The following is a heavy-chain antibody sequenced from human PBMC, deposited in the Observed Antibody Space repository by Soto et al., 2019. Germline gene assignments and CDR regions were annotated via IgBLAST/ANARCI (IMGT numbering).Heavy chain of an antibody. J-gene: IGHJ4*02. V-gene: IGHV4-59*01. D-gene: IGHD3-10*01. CDR2: IYYSGST. Sequence: ASETLSLTCTVSGGSISGYYWSWIRQPPGKGLEWIGYIYYSGSTNYNPSLKSRVTISVDTSKNQFSLKLSSVTAADTAVYYCARSPQVWFGEFNYFDYWGQGTLVTVSS. CDR1: GGSISGYY. CDR3: ARSPQVWFGEFNYFDY.